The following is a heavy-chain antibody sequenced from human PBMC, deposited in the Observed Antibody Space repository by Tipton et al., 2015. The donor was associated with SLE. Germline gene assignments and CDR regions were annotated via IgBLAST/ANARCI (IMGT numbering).Heavy chain of an antibody. V-gene: IGHV4-34*01. CDR1: GGSFSGYY. J-gene: IGHJ5*02. Sequence: TLSLTCAVYGGSFSGYYWSWIRQPPGKGLEWIGEINHSGSTNYNPSLKSRVTISVDTSKNQFSLKLSSVTAADTAVYYCARVGGSWWFDPWGQGTLVTASS. CDR2: INHSGST. CDR3: ARVGGSWWFDP. D-gene: IGHD1-26*01.